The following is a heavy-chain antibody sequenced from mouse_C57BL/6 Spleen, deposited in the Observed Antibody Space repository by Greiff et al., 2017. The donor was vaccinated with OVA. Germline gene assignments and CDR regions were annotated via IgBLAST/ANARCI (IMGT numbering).Heavy chain of an antibody. CDR2: IWRGGST. V-gene: IGHV2-5*01. D-gene: IGHD1-1*01. Sequence: VKLMESGPGLVQPSQSLSITCTVSGFSFTSYGVHWVRQSPGKGLEWLGVIWRGGSTDYNAAFMSRLSITKDNSKSQVFFKMNSLQADDTAIYYCAKGYGSEGYFDVWGTGTTVTVSS. CDR3: AKGYGSEGYFDV. CDR1: GFSFTSYG. J-gene: IGHJ1*03.